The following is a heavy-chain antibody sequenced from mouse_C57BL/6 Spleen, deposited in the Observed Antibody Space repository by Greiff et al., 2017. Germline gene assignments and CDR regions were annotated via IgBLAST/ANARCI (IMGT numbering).Heavy chain of an antibody. D-gene: IGHD3-2*02. V-gene: IGHV1-18*01. CDR3: ARGGSSGYLMDY. Sequence: EVQLQESGPELVKPGASVKIPCKASGYTFTDYNMDWVKQSHGKSLEWIGDINPNNGGTIYNQKFKGKATLTVDKSSSTAYMELRSLTSEDTAVYYCARGGSSGYLMDYWGQGTSVTVSS. CDR1: GYTFTDYN. CDR2: INPNNGGT. J-gene: IGHJ4*01.